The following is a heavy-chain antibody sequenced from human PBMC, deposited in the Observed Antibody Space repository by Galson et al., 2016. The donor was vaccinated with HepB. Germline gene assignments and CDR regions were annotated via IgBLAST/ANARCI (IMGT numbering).Heavy chain of an antibody. CDR1: GFTVSLSD. V-gene: IGHV3-13*01. Sequence: SLRLSCAGSGFTVSLSDMHWVRQAMGKGLEWVSVIRTGGDTYYGESVKGRFTISRDDAKKSLYLQLNSLRDGDTAVYFCARAQSNDWLDYLGQRTLVTVSS. CDR3: ARAQSNDWLDY. J-gene: IGHJ4*02. CDR2: IRTGGDT. D-gene: IGHD3-9*01.